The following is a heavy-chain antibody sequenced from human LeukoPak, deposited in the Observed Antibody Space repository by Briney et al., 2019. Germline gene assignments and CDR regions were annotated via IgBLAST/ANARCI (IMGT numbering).Heavy chain of an antibody. Sequence: PGGSLRLSCAASGFTFSSYWMTWVRQAPGKGLEWVSHISGSGDGTFYADSVKGRFTISRDNSNNTLYLQMSSLRVEDTAIYYCTKGDWGDCWGQGTLVTVSS. CDR1: GFTFSSYW. CDR3: TKGDWGDC. CDR2: ISGSGDGT. J-gene: IGHJ4*02. V-gene: IGHV3-23*01. D-gene: IGHD3-16*01.